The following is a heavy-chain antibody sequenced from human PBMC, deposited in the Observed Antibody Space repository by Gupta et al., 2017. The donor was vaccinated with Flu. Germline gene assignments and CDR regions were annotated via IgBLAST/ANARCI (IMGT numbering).Heavy chain of an antibody. CDR1: GYDFANHS. D-gene: IGHD3-16*01. J-gene: IGHJ4*02. CDR2: ISPGDSYT. V-gene: IGHV5-51*01. CDR3: ARLIIGDSDY. Sequence: GYDFANHSIGWVGQVPGKGLEWVGVISPGDSYTRYSPSFQGQVTISADRSISTAYLQWSSLKASDSALYYCARLIIGDSDYWGQGTLVIVSS.